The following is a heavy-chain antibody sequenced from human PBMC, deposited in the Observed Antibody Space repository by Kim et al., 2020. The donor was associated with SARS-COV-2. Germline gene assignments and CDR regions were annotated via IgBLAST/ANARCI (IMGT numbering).Heavy chain of an antibody. CDR2: INAGNGDT. D-gene: IGHD6-13*01. Sequence: ASVKVSCKPSGYIFTSYAMHWVRQAPGQRLEWMGWINAGNGDTKYSQKFQGRVTITSDTSASTAYMELTNLRFEDTAVYFCASRPGIAAAGFDYWGQGTLVSVSS. J-gene: IGHJ4*02. CDR1: GYIFTSYA. V-gene: IGHV1-3*01. CDR3: ASRPGIAAAGFDY.